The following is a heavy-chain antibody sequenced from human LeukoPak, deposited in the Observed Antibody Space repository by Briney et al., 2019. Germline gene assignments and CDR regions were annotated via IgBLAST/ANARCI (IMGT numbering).Heavy chain of an antibody. V-gene: IGHV3-30-3*01. CDR2: ISYDGSNK. Sequence: GGSLRLSCAASGFTFSSYAMHWVRQAPGKGLEWVAVISYDGSNKYYADPVKGRFTISRDNSKNTLYLQMNSLRAEDTAVYYCAREGEYGDYPRWFDPWGQGTLVTVSS. CDR1: GFTFSSYA. J-gene: IGHJ5*02. CDR3: AREGEYGDYPRWFDP. D-gene: IGHD4-17*01.